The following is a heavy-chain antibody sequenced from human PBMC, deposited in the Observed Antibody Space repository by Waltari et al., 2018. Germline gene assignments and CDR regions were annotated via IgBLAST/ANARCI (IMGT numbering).Heavy chain of an antibody. J-gene: IGHJ3*02. Sequence: QVQLQQWGAGLLKPSETLSLTCAVYGGSFSGYYWSWIRQPPGKGLEWIGEINHSGSTNYHPSLKSRVTISVDTSKNQFSLKLSSVTAADTAVYYCARQRMGRAFDIWGQGTMVTVSS. CDR1: GGSFSGYY. V-gene: IGHV4-34*01. D-gene: IGHD3-16*01. CDR3: ARQRMGRAFDI. CDR2: INHSGST.